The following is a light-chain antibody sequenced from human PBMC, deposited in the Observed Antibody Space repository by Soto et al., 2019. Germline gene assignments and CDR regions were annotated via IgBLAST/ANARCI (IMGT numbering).Light chain of an antibody. CDR1: SSDIGDYNF. CDR3: SSYKYDTVIPFV. CDR2: EVS. J-gene: IGLJ1*01. V-gene: IGLV2-14*01. Sequence: QSVLTQTASVSGSPGQSISISCTGTSSDIGDYNFVSWYQHHPGKPPKVIIYEVSNRPSGVSHRFAGSKSGNTASLTISGLQAEDEADYYCSSYKYDTVIPFVFGSGTKVTVL.